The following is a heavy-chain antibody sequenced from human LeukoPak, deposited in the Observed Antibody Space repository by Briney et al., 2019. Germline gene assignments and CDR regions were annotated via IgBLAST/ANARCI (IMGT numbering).Heavy chain of an antibody. V-gene: IGHV3-30*02. Sequence: GGSLRLSCAASRFTFSSYGMHWVRQAPGKGLEWVAFIRYDGSNKYYADSVKGRFTISRDNSKNTLYLQMNSLRAEDTAVYYCAKDLNYYDSSGLDYWGQGTLVTVSS. CDR1: RFTFSSYG. J-gene: IGHJ4*02. D-gene: IGHD3-22*01. CDR3: AKDLNYYDSSGLDY. CDR2: IRYDGSNK.